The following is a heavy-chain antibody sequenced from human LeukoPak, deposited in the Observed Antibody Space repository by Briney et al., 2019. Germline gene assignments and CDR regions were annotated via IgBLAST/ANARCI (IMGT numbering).Heavy chain of an antibody. J-gene: IGHJ6*02. CDR3: ARHIPRDAEYYYYGMDV. CDR2: IYYSGST. CDR1: GGSISSSSYY. Sequence: SETLSLTCTVSGGSISSSSYYWGWNRQPPGKGLEWIGSIYYSGSTYYNPSLKSRVTISVDTSKNQFSLKLSSVTAADTAVYYCARHIPRDAEYYYYGMDVWGQGTTVTVSS. D-gene: IGHD5-24*01. V-gene: IGHV4-39*01.